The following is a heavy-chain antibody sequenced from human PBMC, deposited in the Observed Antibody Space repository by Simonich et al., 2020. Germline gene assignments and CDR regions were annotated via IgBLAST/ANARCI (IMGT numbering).Heavy chain of an antibody. Sequence: QDQLVQSGAEVKKPGASVKVSCKASGYTFTSYGISWVRQAPGQGLEWMGLSSAYKGNTIYAQKLQGRVTMTTDTSTSTAYMGLRSLRSDDTAVYYCARASRGTWWYYYFDYWGQGTLVTVSS. CDR2: SSAYKGNT. D-gene: IGHD2-15*01. V-gene: IGHV1-18*01. CDR1: GYTFTSYG. J-gene: IGHJ4*02. CDR3: ARASRGTWWYYYFDY.